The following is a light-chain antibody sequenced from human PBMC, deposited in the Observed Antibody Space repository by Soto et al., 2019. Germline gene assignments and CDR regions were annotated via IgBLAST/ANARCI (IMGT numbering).Light chain of an antibody. Sequence: SVLTQPPSVSGAPGQRVTISCTGSSSNIGAGYDVHWYQQLPGTAPKLLIYGNSNRPSGVPDRFSGSKSGTSASLAITGLQAEDEADYYCQSYDRSLSALYVFGTGTKVTVL. J-gene: IGLJ1*01. CDR1: SSNIGAGYD. CDR2: GNS. V-gene: IGLV1-40*01. CDR3: QSYDRSLSALYV.